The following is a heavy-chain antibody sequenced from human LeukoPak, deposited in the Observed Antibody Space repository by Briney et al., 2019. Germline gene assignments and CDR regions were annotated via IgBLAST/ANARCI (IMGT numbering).Heavy chain of an antibody. D-gene: IGHD2-21*01. Sequence: PGGSLRLSWAASGVTVSSNYISWVRQAPGKGLGWVSVIYSGGSTFHADSVKGRFTISRDNSKNTLYLQMNRLSPEDTAVYYCVRDKGADVGHTWGQGTPVTVSS. J-gene: IGHJ4*02. CDR3: VRDKGADVGHT. CDR1: GVTVSSNY. V-gene: IGHV3-66*01. CDR2: IYSGGST.